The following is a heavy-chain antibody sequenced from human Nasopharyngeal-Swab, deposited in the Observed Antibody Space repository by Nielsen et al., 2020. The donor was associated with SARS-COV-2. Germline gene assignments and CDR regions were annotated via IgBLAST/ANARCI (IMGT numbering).Heavy chain of an antibody. CDR3: AKDLGWHYYFDY. D-gene: IGHD6-19*01. CDR2: ISYDGSNK. Sequence: VRQAPGKGLEWVAVISYDGSNKYYADSVKGRFTISRDNSKNTLYLQMNSLRAEDTAVYYCAKDLGWHYYFDYWGQGTLVTVSS. J-gene: IGHJ4*02. V-gene: IGHV3-30-3*02.